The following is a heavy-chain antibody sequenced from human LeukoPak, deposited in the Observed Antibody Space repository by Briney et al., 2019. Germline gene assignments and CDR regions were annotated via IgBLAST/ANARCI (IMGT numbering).Heavy chain of an antibody. CDR2: VYHSGST. Sequence: SETLSLTCTVSGYSISSGYSWGWIRQPPGKGLESIGSVYHSGSTYYNPSLKSRVTISVDTSKNQFSLKLSSVTAADTAAYYCARVRTGQLVDYWGQGTLVTVSS. D-gene: IGHD6-13*01. CDR3: ARVRTGQLVDY. J-gene: IGHJ4*02. CDR1: GYSISSGYS. V-gene: IGHV4-38-2*02.